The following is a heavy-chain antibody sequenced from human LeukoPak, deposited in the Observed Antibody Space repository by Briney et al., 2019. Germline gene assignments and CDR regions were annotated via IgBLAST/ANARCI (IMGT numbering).Heavy chain of an antibody. CDR3: ARDKSITMIVVVTVYYYYGMDV. D-gene: IGHD3-22*01. CDR1: GFTFSSYA. J-gene: IGHJ6*02. V-gene: IGHV3-30-3*01. Sequence: PGRSLRLSCAASGFTFSSYAIHWVRQAPGKGLEWVAVISYDGSNKYYADSVKGRFTISRDNSKNTLYLQMNSLRAEDTAVYYCARDKSITMIVVVTVYYYYGMDVWGQGTTVTVSS. CDR2: ISYDGSNK.